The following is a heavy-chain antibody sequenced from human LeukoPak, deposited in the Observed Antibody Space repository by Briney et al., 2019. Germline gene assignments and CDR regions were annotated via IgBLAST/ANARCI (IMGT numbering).Heavy chain of an antibody. CDR2: INHSGST. Sequence: SETLSLTCAVYGGSFSGYYWSWIRQPPGKGLEWIGEINHSGSTNYNPSLKSRVTISVDTSKNQFSLKLSSVTAADTAVYYCARTSGPMWFGELLYWGQGTLVTVSS. J-gene: IGHJ4*02. CDR1: GGSFSGYY. V-gene: IGHV4-34*01. D-gene: IGHD3-10*01. CDR3: ARTSGPMWFGELLY.